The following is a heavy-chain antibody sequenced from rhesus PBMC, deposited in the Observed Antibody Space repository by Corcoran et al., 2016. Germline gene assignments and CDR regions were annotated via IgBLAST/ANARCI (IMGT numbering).Heavy chain of an antibody. J-gene: IGHJ4*01. D-gene: IGHD6S26*01. CDR3: ARGDSSGWSPSFDY. CDR2: IYGSVGGT. CDR1: GGSISDDYY. Sequence: QVQLQESGPGLVKPSETLSLTCAVSGGSISDDYYWSWIRQTPGKGLEWIGYIYGSVGGTNYNHSRKNRVTISIDTSKNQFSLKLSSVTAADTAVYYCARGDSSGWSPSFDYWGQGVLVTVSS. V-gene: IGHV4-106*01.